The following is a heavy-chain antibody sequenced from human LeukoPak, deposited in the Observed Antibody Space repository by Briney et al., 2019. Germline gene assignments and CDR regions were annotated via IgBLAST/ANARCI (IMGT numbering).Heavy chain of an antibody. V-gene: IGHV4-4*02. Sequence: SETLSLTSSVSGDSISSRNWWTWVRQTPEKGLEWIGEIFHTGSTNYNPSVEGRVTISIDKSRNHFSLMLTSVTAADTALYYCARGMWFDTLFSAFDVWGQGTMVSVSS. CDR2: IFHTGST. CDR3: ARGMWFDTLFSAFDV. J-gene: IGHJ3*01. CDR1: GDSISSRNW. D-gene: IGHD3-10*01.